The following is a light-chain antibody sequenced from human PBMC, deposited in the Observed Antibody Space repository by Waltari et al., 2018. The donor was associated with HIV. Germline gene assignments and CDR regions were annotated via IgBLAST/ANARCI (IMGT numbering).Light chain of an antibody. CDR1: DISFGLYNF. Sequence: AVTQPASVSGLPGQSTTISCPVHDISFGLYNFVSCYQQHSGNPPRPLLYDVDSRASGVSDRFSGSMSGNTASLTISGLRAEDEGHYYCASFTDDNTVIFGGGTEVTVL. V-gene: IGLV2-14*03. J-gene: IGLJ2*01. CDR2: DVD. CDR3: ASFTDDNTVI.